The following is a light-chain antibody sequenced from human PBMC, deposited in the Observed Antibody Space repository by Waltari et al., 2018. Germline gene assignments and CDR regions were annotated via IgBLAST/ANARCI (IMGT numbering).Light chain of an antibody. CDR2: GNS. J-gene: IGLJ2*01. CDR1: RSNLGSVYD. Sequence: QSVLPQPPSLSLAPGHPLTFSSPGRRSNLGSVYDVHCYQQLPGTAPKLLIYGNSNRPSGVPDRFSGSKSGTSASLAITGLQAEDEADYYCQSYDSSLSGSDVVFGGGTKLTVL. CDR3: QSYDSSLSGSDVV. V-gene: IGLV1-40*01.